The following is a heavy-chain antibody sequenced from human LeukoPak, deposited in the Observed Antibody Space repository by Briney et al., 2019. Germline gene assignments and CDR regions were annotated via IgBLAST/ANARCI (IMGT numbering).Heavy chain of an antibody. CDR3: ARDLPDPDY. CDR2: IKQDGSEK. J-gene: IGHJ4*02. Sequence: GGSLRLSCAASGTTFNTHWMSWVRQAPGKGLEWVANIKQDGSEKYYVDSVKGRFTISRDSAKNSLYLQMNSLRAEDTAVYYCARDLPDPDYWGQGTLVTVSS. CDR1: GTTFNTHW. D-gene: IGHD1-14*01. V-gene: IGHV3-7*01.